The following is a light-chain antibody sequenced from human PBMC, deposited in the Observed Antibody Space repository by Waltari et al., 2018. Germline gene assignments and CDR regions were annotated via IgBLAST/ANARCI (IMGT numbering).Light chain of an antibody. V-gene: IGKV2-30*01. CDR1: QSLVFSDGDTY. CDR2: QVS. J-gene: IGKJ3*01. Sequence: EVVMTQSPLSLPVTLGQPASISCRSSQSLVFSDGDTYLNWFQQRPGQSQRRLIYQVSNRDSGVPDRFSGSGSGTDFTLKISRVEAEDVGVYYCMQGSYWPFTFGPGTKVDIK. CDR3: MQGSYWPFT.